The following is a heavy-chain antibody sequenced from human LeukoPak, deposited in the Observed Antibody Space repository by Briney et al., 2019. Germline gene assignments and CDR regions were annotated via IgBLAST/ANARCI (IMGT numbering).Heavy chain of an antibody. Sequence: PGGSLRLSCAASEFTFSSYWMHWVRQAPGKGLVWVSRINSDGGSTSYADSVKGRFTISRDNAKNTLYLQMNSLRAEDTAVYYCARAAYGRSFDIWGQGTMVTVSS. CDR1: EFTFSSYW. J-gene: IGHJ3*02. CDR2: INSDGGST. V-gene: IGHV3-74*01. CDR3: ARAAYGRSFDI. D-gene: IGHD3-10*01.